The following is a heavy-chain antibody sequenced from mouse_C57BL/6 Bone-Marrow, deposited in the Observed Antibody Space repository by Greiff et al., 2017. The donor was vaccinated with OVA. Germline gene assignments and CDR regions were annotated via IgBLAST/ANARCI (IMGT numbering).Heavy chain of an antibody. V-gene: IGHV1-81*01. D-gene: IGHD1-1*01. CDR1: GYTFTSYG. CDR2: IYPRSGNT. J-gene: IGHJ1*03. Sequence: QVQLKESGAELARPGASVKLSCKASGYTFTSYGISWVKQRTGQGLEWIGEIYPRSGNTYYNEKFKGKATLTADKSSSTAYMELRSLTSEDSAVYFCARDWGITVGYWYFDVWGTGTTVTVSS. CDR3: ARDWGITVGYWYFDV.